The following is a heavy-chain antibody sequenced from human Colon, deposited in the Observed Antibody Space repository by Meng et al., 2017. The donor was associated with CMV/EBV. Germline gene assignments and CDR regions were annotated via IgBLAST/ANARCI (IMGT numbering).Heavy chain of an antibody. Sequence: QVKLVQSGAEVKKPGASVKVSCKASGYTFTDHYLHWVRQAPGQGLEWMGRIKTSTGDTNYAQNFQGRVSVTRDTSISTVYMEVNSLTSDDTAVYYCTREGFDYWGQGALVTVSS. V-gene: IGHV1-2*06. J-gene: IGHJ4*02. CDR1: GYTFTDHY. CDR2: IKTSTGDT. CDR3: TREGFDY.